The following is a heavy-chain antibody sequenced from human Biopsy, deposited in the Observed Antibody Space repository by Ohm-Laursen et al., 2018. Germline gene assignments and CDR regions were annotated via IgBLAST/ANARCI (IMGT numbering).Heavy chain of an antibody. Sequence: SDTLSLTCPVSGDSISSYYWSWIRQPPGKGLEWIGYVYYTGSTDYNPSLQSRVTISVDTSKNHFSLRLRSVTPADTAIYYCARDRGYYSDRTVPGYFDLWGRGTLVTASS. J-gene: IGHJ2*01. D-gene: IGHD3-22*01. CDR1: GDSISSYY. CDR3: ARDRGYYSDRTVPGYFDL. CDR2: VYYTGST. V-gene: IGHV4-59*01.